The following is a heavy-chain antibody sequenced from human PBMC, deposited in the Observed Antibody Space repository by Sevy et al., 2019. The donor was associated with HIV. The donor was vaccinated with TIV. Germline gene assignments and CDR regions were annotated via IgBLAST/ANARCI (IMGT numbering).Heavy chain of an antibody. CDR2: ISYDGSNK. V-gene: IGHV3-30*18. CDR1: GFTFSSYG. J-gene: IGHJ4*02. Sequence: GGCLRLSCAASGFTFSSYGMHWVRQAPGKGLEWVAVISYDGSNKYYADSVKGRFTISRDNSKNTLYLQMNSLRAEDTAVYYCAKSDSSSWYYFDYWGQGTLVTVSS. D-gene: IGHD6-13*01. CDR3: AKSDSSSWYYFDY.